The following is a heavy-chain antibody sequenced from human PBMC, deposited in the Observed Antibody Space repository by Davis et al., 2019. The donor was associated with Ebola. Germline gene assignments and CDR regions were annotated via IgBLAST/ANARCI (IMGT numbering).Heavy chain of an antibody. CDR1: GNTINTNT. CDR3: GSGVAAAGDY. CDR2: IIPIFGTT. D-gene: IGHD6-13*01. Sequence: SVKVSCKASGNTINTNTIDWVRQAPGQGLEWMGGIIPIFGTTNYAQTCRGRVIVTADKSTRIAYMELTSLRSEDTAVYYCGSGVAAAGDYWGQGTLVTVSS. J-gene: IGHJ4*02. V-gene: IGHV1-69*06.